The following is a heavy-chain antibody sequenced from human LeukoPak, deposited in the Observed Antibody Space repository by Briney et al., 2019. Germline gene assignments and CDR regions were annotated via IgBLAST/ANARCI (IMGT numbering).Heavy chain of an antibody. V-gene: IGHV3-20*04. CDR3: AREVGVATFPYNWFDP. CDR2: INWNGGST. D-gene: IGHD5-12*01. J-gene: IGHJ5*02. Sequence: GGSLRLSCAASGFTFDDYGMSWVRQAPGKGLEWVSGINWNGGSTGYADSVKGRFTISRDNAKNSLYLQMNSLRAEDTALYYCAREVGVATFPYNWFDPWGQGTLVTVSS. CDR1: GFTFDDYG.